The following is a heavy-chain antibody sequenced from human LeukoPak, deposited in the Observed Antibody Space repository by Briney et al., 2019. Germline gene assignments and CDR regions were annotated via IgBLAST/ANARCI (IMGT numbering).Heavy chain of an antibody. CDR2: ISGSDGST. Sequence: GGSLRLSCAASGFTFSNCAMSWVRQAPGKGLEWVSAISGSDGSTYYADSVKGRFTISRDNSKNTLYLQMDSLRAEDTAVYYCAKRSGYYYFDYWGQGTLVTVSS. V-gene: IGHV3-23*01. CDR1: GFTFSNCA. D-gene: IGHD3-3*01. CDR3: AKRSGYYYFDY. J-gene: IGHJ4*02.